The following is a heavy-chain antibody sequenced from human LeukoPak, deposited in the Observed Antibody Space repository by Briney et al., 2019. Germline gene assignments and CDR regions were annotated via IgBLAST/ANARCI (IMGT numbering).Heavy chain of an antibody. Sequence: PGGSLRLSCAASGFTFDDYGMSWVRQAPGKGLEWVSGINWNGGSTGYADSVKGRFTISRDNSKNTLYLQMNSLRAEDTAVYYCAKEDTYYYGSGSHDWGQGTLVTVSS. CDR2: INWNGGST. CDR3: AKEDTYYYGSGSHD. V-gene: IGHV3-20*04. CDR1: GFTFDDYG. D-gene: IGHD3-10*01. J-gene: IGHJ4*02.